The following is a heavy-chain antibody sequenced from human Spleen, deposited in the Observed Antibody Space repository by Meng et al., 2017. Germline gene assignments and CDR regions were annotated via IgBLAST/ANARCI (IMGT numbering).Heavy chain of an antibody. J-gene: IGHJ4*02. D-gene: IGHD6-13*01. CDR1: GYNFPDYY. CDR3: ARISNWYYFDY. V-gene: IGHV1-2*06. Sequence: LVQAGAEVKKPGASVKVSCKPSGYNFPDYYIHWGRRAPGQGLEWMGHINPDTGDTLYAQKFQGRVTMTRNTSISTAYMELRSLKSDDTAVYYCARISNWYYFDYWGQGTLVTVSS. CDR2: INPDTGDT.